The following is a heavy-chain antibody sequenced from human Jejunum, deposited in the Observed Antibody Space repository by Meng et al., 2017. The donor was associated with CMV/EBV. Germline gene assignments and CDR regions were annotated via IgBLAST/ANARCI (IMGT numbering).Heavy chain of an antibody. Sequence: QLQLQESGPGLVKPSETLSLTCTVSGGSISSSNKYWGWIRQPPGKGLEWIGTIHYSGNIYYNLSLKSRITISVDTSKNQFSLKLTSVTAADTAVYYCVRETTGTTSGGWFDPWGQGTLVTVSS. J-gene: IGHJ5*02. D-gene: IGHD1-1*01. CDR1: GGSISSSNKY. V-gene: IGHV4-39*07. CDR2: IHYSGNI. CDR3: VRETTGTTSGGWFDP.